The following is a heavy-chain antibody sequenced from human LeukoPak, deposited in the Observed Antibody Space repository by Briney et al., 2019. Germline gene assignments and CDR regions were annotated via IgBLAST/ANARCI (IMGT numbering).Heavy chain of an antibody. D-gene: IGHD6-19*01. CDR2: MYHSGST. CDR1: GGSINNYY. CDR3: ATNSGWRFEY. J-gene: IGHJ4*02. Sequence: SSETLSLTCTVSGGSINNYYWSWIRQPAGKGLEWIGEMYHSGSTNYNPSLKSRVTISLDNSKNQFSLKLSSVTAADTAVYYCATNSGWRFEYWGQGTLVTVSS. V-gene: IGHV4-4*07.